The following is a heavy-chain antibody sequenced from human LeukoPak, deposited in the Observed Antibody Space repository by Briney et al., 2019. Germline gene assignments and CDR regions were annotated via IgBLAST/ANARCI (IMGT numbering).Heavy chain of an antibody. J-gene: IGHJ4*02. CDR1: GGSISSSNW. Sequence: PSETLSLTCAVSGGSISSSNWWSWVRQPPGKGLEWIGEIYHSGSTNYNPSLKSRVTISVDKSKNQFSLKLSSVTAADTAVYYCARGEYYDYVWGSYRKEYYFDYWGQGTLVTVSS. CDR2: IYHSGST. CDR3: ARGEYYDYVWGSYRKEYYFDY. D-gene: IGHD3-16*02. V-gene: IGHV4-4*02.